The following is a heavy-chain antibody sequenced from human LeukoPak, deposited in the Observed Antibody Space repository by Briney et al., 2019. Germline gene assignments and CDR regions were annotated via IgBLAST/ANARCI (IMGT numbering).Heavy chain of an antibody. CDR1: GGSISIYY. J-gene: IGHJ4*02. Sequence: SETLSLTCTVSGGSISIYYWSWIWQPPGKGLEWIGYIYNSGSTIYNPSLRSRVTISVDTSKNQFSLKLNSVTAADTAVYYCVRDRELTYWSQGTLVTVSS. CDR2: IYNSGST. D-gene: IGHD1-26*01. CDR3: VRDRELTY. V-gene: IGHV4-59*01.